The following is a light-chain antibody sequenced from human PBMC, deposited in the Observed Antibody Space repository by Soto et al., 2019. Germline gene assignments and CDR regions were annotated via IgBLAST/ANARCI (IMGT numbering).Light chain of an antibody. CDR2: AAS. V-gene: IGKV1-12*01. CDR1: QRVSSW. J-gene: IGKJ5*01. CDR3: QQADTFPIT. Sequence: IQMAQSPFTLSASVGGRVTLTFRASQRVSSWLAWYQQKPGKAPKLLIYAASSLQSGVPSRFSGSGFGTDFTLTISSLQPEDSAIYYCQQADTFPITFGQGTRLEIK.